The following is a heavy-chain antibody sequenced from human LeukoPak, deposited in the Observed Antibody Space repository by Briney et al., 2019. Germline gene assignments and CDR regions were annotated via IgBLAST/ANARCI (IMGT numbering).Heavy chain of an antibody. D-gene: IGHD3-3*01. V-gene: IGHV1-69*05. CDR2: IIPIFGTA. CDR1: GYTFTSYG. J-gene: IGHJ6*03. CDR3: ARTRFLEWLTYYYYYMDV. Sequence: GASVKVSCKASGYTFTSYGISWVRQAPGQGLEWMGGIIPIFGTANYAQKFQGRVTITTDESTSTAYTELSSLRSEDTAVYYCARTRFLEWLTYYYYYMDVWGKGTTVTVSS.